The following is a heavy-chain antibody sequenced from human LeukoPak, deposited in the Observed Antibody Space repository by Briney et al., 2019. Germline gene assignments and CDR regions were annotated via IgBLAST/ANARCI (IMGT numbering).Heavy chain of an antibody. CDR1: GGSISSYY. J-gene: IGHJ4*02. D-gene: IGHD3-3*01. Sequence: SETLSLTCTVSGGSISSYYWSWIRQPPGKGLEWIGYIYYSGSTYYNPSLKSRVTISVDTSKNQFSLKLSSVTAADTAVYYCARARGYDFWSGYSSAYYFDYWGQGTLVTVSS. CDR3: ARARGYDFWSGYSSAYYFDY. V-gene: IGHV4-59*08. CDR2: IYYSGST.